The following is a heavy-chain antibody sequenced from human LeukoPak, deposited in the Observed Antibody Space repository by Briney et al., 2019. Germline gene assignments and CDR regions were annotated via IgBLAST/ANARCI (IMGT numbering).Heavy chain of an antibody. CDR2: INPNSGGT. CDR3: AVEFSSSWLDY. J-gene: IGHJ4*02. Sequence: ASVKVSCKASGYTFTGYYMHWVRQAPGQGLEWMGWINPNSGGTNYAQKFQGRVTMTRDTSISTAYMELSSLRSEDTAVYYCAVEFSSSWLDYWGQGTLVTVSS. CDR1: GYTFTGYY. D-gene: IGHD6-13*01. V-gene: IGHV1-2*02.